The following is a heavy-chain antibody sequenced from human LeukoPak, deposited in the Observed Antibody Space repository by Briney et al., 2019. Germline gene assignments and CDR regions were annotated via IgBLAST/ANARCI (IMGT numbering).Heavy chain of an antibody. CDR1: GGSINDYY. Sequence: SETLSLTCTVSGGSINDYYWTWIRQAPGKGLEWLGYISNSGTTDYNPSLKSRVTMSVDTSKNEFSLKVTSETAADTAMYYCARVVRGAVTSNCFDPWGQGTLVTVSS. J-gene: IGHJ5*02. V-gene: IGHV4-59*01. CDR3: ARVVRGAVTSNCFDP. D-gene: IGHD4-17*01. CDR2: ISNSGTT.